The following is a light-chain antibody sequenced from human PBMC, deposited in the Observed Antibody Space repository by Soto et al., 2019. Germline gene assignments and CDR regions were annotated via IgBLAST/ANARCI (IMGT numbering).Light chain of an antibody. CDR2: AAS. V-gene: IGKV1-39*01. J-gene: IGKJ5*01. Sequence: DIQMTQSPSSLSASVGDRVTITCRASQSISSYLNWYQQKPGQDPKLLIYAASSLQSGVPSRFSGSGSGTDFTLTISSLQPEDFATYYCQQSYSTPITFGQGTRLVIK. CDR3: QQSYSTPIT. CDR1: QSISSY.